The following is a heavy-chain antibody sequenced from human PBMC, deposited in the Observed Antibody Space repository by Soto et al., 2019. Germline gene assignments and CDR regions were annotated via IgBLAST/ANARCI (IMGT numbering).Heavy chain of an antibody. Sequence: ASVKVSCKASGYTFTSYGISWVRQAPGQGLEWMGWISAYNGNTNYAQKLQGRVTMTTDTSTSTAYMELRSLRSDDTAVYYCARDYLTGCSSTSCYGSGSFIDYWGQGTLVTVSS. CDR1: GYTFTSYG. D-gene: IGHD2-2*01. J-gene: IGHJ4*02. CDR3: ARDYLTGCSSTSCYGSGSFIDY. V-gene: IGHV1-18*01. CDR2: ISAYNGNT.